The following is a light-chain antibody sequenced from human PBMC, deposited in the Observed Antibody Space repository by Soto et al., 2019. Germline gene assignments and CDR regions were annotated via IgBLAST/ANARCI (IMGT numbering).Light chain of an antibody. J-gene: IGKJ5*01. CDR3: QQYHNWPIT. CDR1: QSVSRSH. V-gene: IGKV3-15*01. CDR2: DAS. Sequence: EIVTTQTPAILSVSPGERTTLTCGASQSVSRSHLAWYQQKPCLAPRLLIYDASSRATGIPARFSGSGSGTEFTLTIISLQSEDFAVYYSQQYHNWPITFGQGTRLEIK.